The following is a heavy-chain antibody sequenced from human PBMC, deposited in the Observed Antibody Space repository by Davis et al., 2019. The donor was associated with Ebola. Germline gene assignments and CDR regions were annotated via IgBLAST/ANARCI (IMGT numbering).Heavy chain of an antibody. CDR3: ARRGGAYYDFWSGYPTYYYYGMDV. CDR1: GYSFTSYW. V-gene: IGHV5-10-1*01. D-gene: IGHD3-3*01. Sequence: PGGSLRLSCKGSGYSFTSYWISWVRQMPGKGLEWMGRIDPSDSYTNYSPSFQGHVTISADKSISTAYLQRSSLKASDTAMYYCARRGGAYYDFWSGYPTYYYYGMDVWGKGTTVTVSS. CDR2: IDPSDSYT. J-gene: IGHJ6*04.